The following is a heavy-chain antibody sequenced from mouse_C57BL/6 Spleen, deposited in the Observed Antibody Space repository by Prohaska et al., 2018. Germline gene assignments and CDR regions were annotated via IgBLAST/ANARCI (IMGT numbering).Heavy chain of an antibody. V-gene: IGHV11-2*01. D-gene: IGHD2-1*01. J-gene: IGHJ1*03. CDR2: INTDGREX. CDR3: MRYGNYWYFDV. CDR1: GFTFSGFW. Sequence: EVQLLETGGGLVQPGGSRGLSCEGSGFTFSGFWMSWVRPTTGKNMEGIGDINTDGREXXYXXTKXERXRIXRDXXKRTLYXEMRNVRSEDTAKYFCMRYGNYWYFDVWGTGTTVTVSS.